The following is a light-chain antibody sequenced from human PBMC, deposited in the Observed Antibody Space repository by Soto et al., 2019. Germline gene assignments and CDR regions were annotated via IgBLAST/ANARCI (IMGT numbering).Light chain of an antibody. CDR3: SSYTGSSYV. CDR2: EVS. J-gene: IGLJ1*01. Sequence: QSVLTQPRSASGSPGQSVTISCTGTSSDVGGYNYVSWYQQYPGKAPKLMIYEVSKRPSGVPDRFSGSKSGNTASLTVSGLQAEDEANYYCSSYTGSSYVFGNGTKVTVL. V-gene: IGLV2-8*01. CDR1: SSDVGGYNY.